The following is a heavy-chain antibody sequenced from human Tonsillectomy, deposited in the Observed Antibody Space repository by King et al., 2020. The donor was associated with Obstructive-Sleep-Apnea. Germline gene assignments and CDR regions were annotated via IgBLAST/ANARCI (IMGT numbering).Heavy chain of an antibody. J-gene: IGHJ6*02. CDR3: ARGRDCSSTSCYDYYYYGMDV. V-gene: IGHV4-31*03. Sequence: QVQLQESGPGLVKPSQTLSLTCTVSGGSISSGGYYWSWIRQHPGKGLEWIGYIYYSGSTYYNPSLKSRVTISVDTSKNQFSLKLSSVTAADTAVYYCARGRDCSSTSCYDYYYYGMDVWGQGTTVTVSS. CDR2: IYYSGST. D-gene: IGHD2-2*01. CDR1: GGSISSGGYY.